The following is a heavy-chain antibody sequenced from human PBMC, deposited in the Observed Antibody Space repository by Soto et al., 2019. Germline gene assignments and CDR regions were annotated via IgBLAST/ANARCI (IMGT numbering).Heavy chain of an antibody. J-gene: IGHJ6*02. D-gene: IGHD3-10*01. Sequence: SVKVSCKGSGGSFSSSALNWVRQAPGQGLEWMGEITPIVGSANYAQKFQGRVTITADESTTTAYMELSSLRSEDTAVYYCARGLLWFGELASVYYLYYGMDVWGQGTSVTVSS. CDR3: ARGLLWFGELASVYYLYYGMDV. CDR1: GGSFSSSA. V-gene: IGHV1-69*13. CDR2: ITPIVGSA.